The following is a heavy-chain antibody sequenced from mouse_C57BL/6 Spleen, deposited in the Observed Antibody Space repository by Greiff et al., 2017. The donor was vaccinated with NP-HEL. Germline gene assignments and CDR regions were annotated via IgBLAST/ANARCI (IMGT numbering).Heavy chain of an antibody. CDR3: ARSNLYYFDY. D-gene: IGHD4-1*01. J-gene: IGHJ2*01. Sequence: QVHVKQPGAELVMPGASVKLSCKASGYTFTSYWMHWVKQRPGQGLEWIGEIDPSDSYTNYNQKFKGKSTLTVDKSSSTAYMQLSSLTSEDSAVYYCARSNLYYFDYWGQGTTLTVSS. CDR2: IDPSDSYT. CDR1: GYTFTSYW. V-gene: IGHV1-69*01.